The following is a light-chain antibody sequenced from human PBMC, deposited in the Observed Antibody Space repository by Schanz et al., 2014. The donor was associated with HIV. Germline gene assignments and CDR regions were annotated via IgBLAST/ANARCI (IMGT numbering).Light chain of an antibody. CDR1: SSDIGTNNH. Sequence: QSALTQPASVSGSPGRSITFSCTGTSSDIGTNNHVSWYQQQPGKAPKLLLYDVTSRPSGISPRFSGSKSGNTASLTISGLQADDEADFYCSSYTTSRTWVFGGGTKLTVL. V-gene: IGLV2-14*03. CDR3: SSYTTSRTWV. CDR2: DVT. J-gene: IGLJ3*02.